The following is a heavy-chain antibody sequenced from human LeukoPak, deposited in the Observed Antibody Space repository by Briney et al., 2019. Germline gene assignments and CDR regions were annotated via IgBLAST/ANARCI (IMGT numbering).Heavy chain of an antibody. D-gene: IGHD3-22*01. CDR1: GFTFSSYA. CDR3: AKDLPPGSSGYPSPLDY. CDR2: ISGSGGST. V-gene: IGHV3-23*01. J-gene: IGHJ4*02. Sequence: PGGSLRLSCAASGFTFSSYAMSWVRQAPGKGLEWVSAISGSGGSTYYADSVKGRFTISRDNSKNTLYLQMNSLRAEDTAVYYCAKDLPPGSSGYPSPLDYWGQGTLVTVSS.